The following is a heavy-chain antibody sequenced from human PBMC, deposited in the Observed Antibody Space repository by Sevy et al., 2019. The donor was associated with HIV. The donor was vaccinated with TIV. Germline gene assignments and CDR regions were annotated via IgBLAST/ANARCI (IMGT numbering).Heavy chain of an antibody. J-gene: IGHJ4*02. CDR2: IKEDGSAE. CDR3: ARDSPGDGAYDY. D-gene: IGHD2-8*01. Sequence: GESLKISCAASGFTFSGYWKTWVRQAPGKGLEWVANIKEDGSAEYYVDSVKGRFTISRDNAKNSLFLQLNSLRVEDTAMYYCARDSPGDGAYDYLGQGTLVTVSS. CDR1: GFTFSGYW. V-gene: IGHV3-7*01.